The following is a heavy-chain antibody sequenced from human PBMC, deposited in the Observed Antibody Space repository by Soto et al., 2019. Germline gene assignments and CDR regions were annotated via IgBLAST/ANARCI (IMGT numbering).Heavy chain of an antibody. Sequence: QLQLQESGPGLVKSSETLSLTCTVTGGSISGSSYYWAWIRQPPGKGLEWIGSVHYSGSTYYKPSLKSRVSISVDTSRPLFSLKASSVTAAATAVYYCARASWVPGGPFDTWGQGTPVTVSS. V-gene: IGHV4-39*01. CDR1: GGSISGSSYY. J-gene: IGHJ5*02. CDR2: VHYSGST. CDR3: ARASWVPGGPFDT. D-gene: IGHD1-26*01.